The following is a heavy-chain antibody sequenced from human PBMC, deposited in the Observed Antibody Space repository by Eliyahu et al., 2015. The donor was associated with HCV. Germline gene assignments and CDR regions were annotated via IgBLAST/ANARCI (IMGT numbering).Heavy chain of an antibody. CDR3: ARGLGVYCSTSSCYKGWFAP. D-gene: IGHD2-2*02. J-gene: IGHJ5*02. CDR2: ISSDGSNK. CDR1: GFTFSXYG. V-gene: IGHV3-30*03. Sequence: QVQLVESGGGVVQPGRSLRLSCAASGFTFSXYGXXGVRQAPGKGLEWVAVISSDGSNKYYADSVKGRFTISRDNSKSTLYLQMNSLRAEDTAAYYCARGLGVYCSTSSCYKGWFAPWGQGTLVTVSS.